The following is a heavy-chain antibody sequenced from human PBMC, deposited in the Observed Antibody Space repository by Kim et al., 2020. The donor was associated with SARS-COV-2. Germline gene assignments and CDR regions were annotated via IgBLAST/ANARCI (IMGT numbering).Heavy chain of an antibody. CDR1: GGSISSSSYY. J-gene: IGHJ5*02. CDR2: IYYSGST. D-gene: IGHD6-13*01. Sequence: SETLSLTCTVSGGSISSSSYYWGWIRQPPGKGLEWIGSIYYSGSTYYNPSLKSRVTISVDTSKNQFSLKLSSVTAADAAVYYCARHEDPWIAAAPRNWFDPWGQGTLVSVSS. V-gene: IGHV4-39*01. CDR3: ARHEDPWIAAAPRNWFDP.